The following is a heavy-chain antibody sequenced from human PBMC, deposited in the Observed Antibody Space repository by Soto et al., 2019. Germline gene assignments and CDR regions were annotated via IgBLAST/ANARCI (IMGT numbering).Heavy chain of an antibody. V-gene: IGHV4-34*01. CDR1: GGSFSGYY. CDR3: ARVLWFGEVRAFDI. CDR2: INHSGST. D-gene: IGHD3-10*01. Sequence: SETLSLTCAVYGGSFSGYYWSWIRQPPGKGLEWIGEINHSGSTNYNPSLKSRVTISVDTSKNQFSLKLSSVTAADTAVYYCARVLWFGEVRAFDIWGQGTMVTVSS. J-gene: IGHJ3*02.